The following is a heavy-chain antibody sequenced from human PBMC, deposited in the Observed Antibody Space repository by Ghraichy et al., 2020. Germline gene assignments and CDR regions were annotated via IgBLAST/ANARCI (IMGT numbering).Heavy chain of an antibody. D-gene: IGHD5-24*01. J-gene: IGHJ3*01. CDR1: GDSVSSNDVA. CDR3: ARQRGAFDF. Sequence: SQTLSLTCVISGDSVSSNDVAWNWIRQSPSRGLEWLGRTYYRSKWYNDYAVSVNSRITITPDTARNQFSLQLTSVTPEDTALYYCARQRGAFDFWGQGTQVTVSS. CDR2: TYYRSKWYN. V-gene: IGHV6-1*01.